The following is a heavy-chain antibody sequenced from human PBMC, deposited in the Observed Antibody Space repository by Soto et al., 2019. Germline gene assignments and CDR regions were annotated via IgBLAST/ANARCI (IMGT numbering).Heavy chain of an antibody. Sequence: PGGSLRLSCAASGFTFSTYPMTWVRQAPGKGLEGVSSISGSGDSTYYTDSVKGRFTISRDNSKNTVYLQMNSLRAEDTAIYYCAKILSTVTTYYYGMDVWGHGTTVTVSS. CDR3: AKILSTVTTYYYGMDV. V-gene: IGHV3-23*01. J-gene: IGHJ6*02. D-gene: IGHD4-17*01. CDR2: ISGSGDST. CDR1: GFTFSTYP.